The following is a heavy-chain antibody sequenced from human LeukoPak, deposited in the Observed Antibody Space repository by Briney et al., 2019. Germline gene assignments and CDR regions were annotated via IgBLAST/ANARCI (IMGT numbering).Heavy chain of an antibody. V-gene: IGHV4-4*07. CDR2: IYTSGST. CDR3: ARDTPTAYCSGGSCYFDY. Sequence: SETLSLTCTVSGGSISSYFWSWIRQPAGKGLEWIGRIYTSGSTNYNPSLKSRVTISLETSKNQFSLKLGSVTAADTAVYYCARDTPTAYCSGGSCYFDYWGQGTLVTVSS. D-gene: IGHD2-15*01. J-gene: IGHJ4*02. CDR1: GGSISSYF.